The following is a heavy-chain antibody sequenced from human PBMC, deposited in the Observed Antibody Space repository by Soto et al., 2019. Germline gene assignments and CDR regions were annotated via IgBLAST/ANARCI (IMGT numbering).Heavy chain of an antibody. V-gene: IGHV1-69*13. J-gene: IGHJ6*02. Sequence: GASVKVSCKASGGTFSSYAISWVRQAPGQRLEWMGGIIPIFGAANYAQKFQGRVTITADESTSTAYMELSSLRSEDTAVYYCAREGSYCSGGSCSERYYYGMDVWGQGTTVTVSS. CDR3: AREGSYCSGGSCSERYYYGMDV. D-gene: IGHD2-15*01. CDR1: GGTFSSYA. CDR2: IIPIFGAA.